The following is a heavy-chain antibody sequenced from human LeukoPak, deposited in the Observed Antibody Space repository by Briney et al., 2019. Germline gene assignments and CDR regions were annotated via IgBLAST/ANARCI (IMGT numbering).Heavy chain of an antibody. CDR3: AKDPGRADYIGDFDY. V-gene: IGHV3-9*01. D-gene: IGHD4-11*01. CDR1: GFTFNDYA. CDR2: ISWNSDSI. Sequence: GGSLRLSCAASGFTFNDYAMHWVRQAPGKGLEWVSGISWNSDSIGYADSVKGRFTISRDNAKNSLCLQLNSLRAEDTALYYCAKDPGRADYIGDFDYWGQGTLVTVSS. J-gene: IGHJ4*02.